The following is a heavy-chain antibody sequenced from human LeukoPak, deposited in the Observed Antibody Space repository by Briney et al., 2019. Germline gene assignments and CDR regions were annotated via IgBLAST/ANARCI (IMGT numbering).Heavy chain of an antibody. CDR2: INPNSGGT. CDR1: GYTFTGYY. Sequence: GASVKVSCKASGYTFTGYYMHWVRQAPGQGLEWMGRINPNSGGTNYAQKFQGRVTMTRDTYISTAYMELSRLRSDDTAVYYCARDDGKVTHLDYWGQGTLVTVSS. J-gene: IGHJ4*02. V-gene: IGHV1-2*06. D-gene: IGHD2-21*02. CDR3: ARDDGKVTHLDY.